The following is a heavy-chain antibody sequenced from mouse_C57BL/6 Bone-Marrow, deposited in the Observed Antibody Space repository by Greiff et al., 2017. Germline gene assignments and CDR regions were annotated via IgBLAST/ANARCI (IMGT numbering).Heavy chain of an antibody. J-gene: IGHJ1*03. CDR2: ISGGGGNT. V-gene: IGHV5-9*01. CDR1: GFTFSSYT. CDR3: AGNFYWYIDV. Sequence: EVKLVESGGGLVKPGGSLKLSCAASGFTFSSYTMSWVSQTPEKRLEWVATISGGGGNTYYSDSVKGRFTISRDNAKNTLYLQMSILRSEDTALYYCAGNFYWYIDVWGTGTTVTVSS.